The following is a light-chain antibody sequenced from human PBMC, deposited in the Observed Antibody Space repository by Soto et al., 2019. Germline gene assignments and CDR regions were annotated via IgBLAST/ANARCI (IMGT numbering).Light chain of an antibody. J-gene: IGKJ4*01. CDR1: QGIRSW. V-gene: IGKV1D-12*01. Sequence: DIQMTQSPSSVSASVGDRVTITCRASQGIRSWLAWYQQKPGKAPKLLIASASSLQSGVPSRFGGSGSGTDFTLTISGLQPEDLAPYYGQQSDTFPATFGGGTRVEIK. CDR3: QQSDTFPAT. CDR2: SAS.